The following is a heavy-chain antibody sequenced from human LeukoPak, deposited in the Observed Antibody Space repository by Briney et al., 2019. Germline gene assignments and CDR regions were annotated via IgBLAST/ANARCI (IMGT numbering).Heavy chain of an antibody. V-gene: IGHV3-7*01. Sequence: GGSLRLSCAASGFTFSNYWMTWVRQAPGRGLEWVAVIKQDGSDKYYVDSVKGRFTISRDNAKNSLYLQMNSLRAEDTAVYYCARGVPTGVDYFDYWGQGTLDTVSS. CDR3: ARGVPTGVDYFDY. CDR2: IKQDGSDK. CDR1: GFTFSNYW. J-gene: IGHJ4*02. D-gene: IGHD2-8*02.